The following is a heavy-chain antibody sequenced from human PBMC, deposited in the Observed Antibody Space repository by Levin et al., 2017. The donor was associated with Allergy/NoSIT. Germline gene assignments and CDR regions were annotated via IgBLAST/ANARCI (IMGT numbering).Heavy chain of an antibody. D-gene: IGHD2-21*02. V-gene: IGHV3-15*01. CDR2: IKGKTEGGKT. CDR3: TTGAYCGGDCYRPYYYYGMDV. Sequence: SCAASGFTFSYAWMSWVRQAPGKGLEWVGRIKGKTEGGKTDYAAPVKGRFTISRDDSKNTLYLQMNSLKTEDTAVYYCTTGAYCGGDCYRPYYYYGMDVWGQGTTVTVSS. J-gene: IGHJ6*02. CDR1: GFTFSYAW.